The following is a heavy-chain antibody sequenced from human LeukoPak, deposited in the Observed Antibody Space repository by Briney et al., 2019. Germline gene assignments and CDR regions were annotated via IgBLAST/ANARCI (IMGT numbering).Heavy chain of an antibody. CDR2: IKQDGGER. Sequence: GGSLRLSCAASGFIFSSSAVTWVRQAPGKGLEWVANIKQDGGERYYVGSVKGRFTISRDNAKNSLFLQMNSLRAEDTAAYYCARRYFDCWGQGTLVTVSS. CDR1: GFIFSSSA. J-gene: IGHJ4*02. D-gene: IGHD3-9*01. CDR3: ARRYFDC. V-gene: IGHV3-7*05.